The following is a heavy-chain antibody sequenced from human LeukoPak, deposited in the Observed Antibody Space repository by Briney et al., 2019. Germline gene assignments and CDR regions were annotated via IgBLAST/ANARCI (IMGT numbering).Heavy chain of an antibody. CDR1: GGSISSGGYY. CDR2: IYHSGST. V-gene: IGHV4-30-2*01. CDR3: ARDSYGSGSYSSWRHSDKGDYGVDY. J-gene: IGHJ4*02. Sequence: SQTLSLTCTVSGGSISSGGYYWSWIRQPPGKGLEWIGYIYHSGSTYYNPSLKSRVTISVDTSKNQFSLKLSSVTAADTAVYYCARDSYGSGSYSSWRHSDKGDYGVDYWGQGTLVTVSS. D-gene: IGHD3-10*01.